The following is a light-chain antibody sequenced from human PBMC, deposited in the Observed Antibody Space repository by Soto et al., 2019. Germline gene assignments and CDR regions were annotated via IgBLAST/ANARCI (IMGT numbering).Light chain of an antibody. V-gene: IGLV2-14*01. CDR1: SSDFGDSKY. CDR3: NSLSSSRIWV. J-gene: IGLJ3*02. Sequence: QSALTQPASVSGSPGQSITMSCTGTSSDFGDSKYVSWYQHQPGKGPNLLIYGVSNRPSGVSNRFSGSKSGNTASLTISGLQLEDECDYFCNSLSSSRIWVFGGGTKVTVL. CDR2: GVS.